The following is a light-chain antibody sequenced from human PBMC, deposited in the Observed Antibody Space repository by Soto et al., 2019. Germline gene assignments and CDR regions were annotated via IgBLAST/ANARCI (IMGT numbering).Light chain of an antibody. J-gene: IGKJ5*01. V-gene: IGKV1-39*01. Sequence: DIQMTQSPSCLSASVEDRVTITCRASQSISSYLNWYQQKPGKAPKLLIYAASSLQSGVPSRFSGSGSGTDFTLTISSLQPEDFATYYCQQSYSTLKITFGQGTRLEI. CDR3: QQSYSTLKIT. CDR2: AAS. CDR1: QSISSY.